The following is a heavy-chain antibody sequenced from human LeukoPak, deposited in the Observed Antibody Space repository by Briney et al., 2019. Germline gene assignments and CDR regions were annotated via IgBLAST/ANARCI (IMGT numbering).Heavy chain of an antibody. CDR1: GFTIRTYW. J-gene: IGHJ5*02. D-gene: IGHD6-19*01. CDR2: IKGDGSER. V-gene: IGHV3-7*01. Sequence: GGSLRLSCAASGFTIRTYWMTWVRQAPGKGLEWVSNIKGDGSERNYVDSVKGRFTISRDNAKNSLYLQMNSLRVEDTALYYCVRQAGVSWGQGTLVTVSS. CDR3: VRQAGVS.